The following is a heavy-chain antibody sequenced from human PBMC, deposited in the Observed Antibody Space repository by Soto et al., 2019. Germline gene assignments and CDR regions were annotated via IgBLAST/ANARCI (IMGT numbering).Heavy chain of an antibody. D-gene: IGHD3-10*02. V-gene: IGHV3-11*06. CDR1: GFTFSDYY. CDR2: SSDSGTFT. J-gene: IGHJ4*02. CDR3: ARSGDNYYLLDY. Sequence: QVHLVESGGGLVKPGGSLRLSCAASGFTFSDYYMSWIRQAPGKGLEWLSYSSDSGTFTRYVDSVKGRFSISRDNAKNSLYLQINSLRGEDTAIYYCARSGDNYYLLDYWGQGTPVTVSS.